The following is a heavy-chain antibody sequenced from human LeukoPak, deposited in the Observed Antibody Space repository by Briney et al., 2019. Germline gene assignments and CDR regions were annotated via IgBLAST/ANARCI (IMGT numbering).Heavy chain of an antibody. CDR3: TRGGGAYYDFWSGYLYYFDY. Sequence: PGRSLRLSCTASGFTFGDYAMSWVRQAPGKGLEWVGFIRRKAYRGTTEYAASVKGRVTISRDDSKSIAYLQMNSLKTEDTAVYYCTRGGGAYYDFWSGYLYYFDYWGQGTQASVSS. D-gene: IGHD3-3*01. J-gene: IGHJ4*02. CDR2: IRRKAYRGTT. CDR1: GFTFGDYA. V-gene: IGHV3-49*04.